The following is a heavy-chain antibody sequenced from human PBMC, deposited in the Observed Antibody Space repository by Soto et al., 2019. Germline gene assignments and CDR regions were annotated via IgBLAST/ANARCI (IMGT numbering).Heavy chain of an antibody. D-gene: IGHD4-17*01. Sequence: PSETLSLTCTVSGGSISSGDYYWSWIRQPPGKGLEWIGYIYYSGSTYYNPSLKSRVTISVDTSKNQFSLKLSSVTAADTAVYYCARSRYGGKGDDRLDYWGQGTLVTVSS. CDR2: IYYSGST. CDR3: ARSRYGGKGDDRLDY. CDR1: GGSISSGDYY. J-gene: IGHJ4*02. V-gene: IGHV4-30-4*01.